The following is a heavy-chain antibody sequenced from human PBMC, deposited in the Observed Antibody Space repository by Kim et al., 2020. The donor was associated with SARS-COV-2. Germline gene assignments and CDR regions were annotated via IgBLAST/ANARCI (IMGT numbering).Heavy chain of an antibody. J-gene: IGHJ4*02. CDR1: GYTFTSYA. CDR3: ARGQVLRYFDWPILYDPPQYYFDY. V-gene: IGHV7-4-1*02. Sequence: ASVKVSCKASGYTFTSYAMNWVRQAPGQGLEWMGWINTNTGNPTYAQGFTGRFVFSLDTSVSTAYLQISSLKAEDTAVYYCARGQVLRYFDWPILYDPPQYYFDYWGQGTLVTVSS. CDR2: INTNTGNP. D-gene: IGHD3-9*01.